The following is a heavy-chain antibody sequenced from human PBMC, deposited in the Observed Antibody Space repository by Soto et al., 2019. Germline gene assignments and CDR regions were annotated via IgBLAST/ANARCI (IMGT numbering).Heavy chain of an antibody. CDR3: ATLSYSSGPFDY. CDR2: IYHTGNT. V-gene: IGHV4-4*02. J-gene: IGHJ4*02. CDR1: GGSISSRRW. Sequence: SETLSLTCAVSGGSISSRRWWSWVRQPPGKGLEWIGEIYHTGNTIYNPSLKSRVTISVDKSKNQFSLRLTSVTAADTAVYYCATLSYSSGPFDYWGQGTLVTVSS. D-gene: IGHD6-19*01.